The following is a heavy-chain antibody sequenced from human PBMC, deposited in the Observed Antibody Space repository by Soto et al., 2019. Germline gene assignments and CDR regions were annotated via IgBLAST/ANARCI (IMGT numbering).Heavy chain of an antibody. J-gene: IGHJ6*02. Sequence: GGSLRLSGAASGFTFSSYSMNWVRQAPGKGLERVSSISSSSSYIYYADSVKGRFTISRDNDKNSLYLQMTSLRAEDTAVYYCARVPEDYYYYYGMDVWGQGTTVTVSS. D-gene: IGHD2-2*01. V-gene: IGHV3-21*01. CDR3: ARVPEDYYYYYGMDV. CDR2: ISSSSSYI. CDR1: GFTFSSYS.